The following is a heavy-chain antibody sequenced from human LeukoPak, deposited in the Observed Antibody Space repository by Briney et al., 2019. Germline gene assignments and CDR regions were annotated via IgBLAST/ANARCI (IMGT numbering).Heavy chain of an antibody. D-gene: IGHD3-9*01. CDR2: ITSISSYI. Sequence: GGSLRLSCAASGFTFSSYTMNWVRQAPGKGLEWVSSITSISSYIYYTDSAKGRFTISRDNAKNSLFLQMNSLRAEDTAVYYCARVLSGTLTFDHWGQGTLVAVSS. J-gene: IGHJ4*02. CDR1: GFTFSSYT. CDR3: ARVLSGTLTFDH. V-gene: IGHV3-21*01.